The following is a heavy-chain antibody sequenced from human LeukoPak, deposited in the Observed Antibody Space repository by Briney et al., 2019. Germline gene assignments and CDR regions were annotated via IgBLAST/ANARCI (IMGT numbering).Heavy chain of an antibody. CDR2: IRYDGSNK. D-gene: IGHD2-2*01. Sequence: PGGSLRLSCAASGFTFSSYGMHWDRQAPGKGLEWVAFIRYDGSNKYYADSVKGRFTISRDNSKNTLYLQMNSLRAEDTAVYYCAKGKLLDIVVVPADLYWFDPWGQGTLVTVSS. CDR3: AKGKLLDIVVVPADLYWFDP. V-gene: IGHV3-30*02. CDR1: GFTFSSYG. J-gene: IGHJ5*02.